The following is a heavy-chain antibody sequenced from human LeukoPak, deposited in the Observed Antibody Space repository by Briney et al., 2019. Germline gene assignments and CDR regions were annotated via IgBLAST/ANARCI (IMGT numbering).Heavy chain of an antibody. Sequence: SETLSLTCTVSGGSISSDDFYWSWIRQYPGKGLEFIGCIYFRGSTSYNPSLESRLTISLDTSKNQFSLKLSSVTAADTAVYYCAREPKDIRTLDYWGQGTLVTVSS. J-gene: IGHJ4*02. V-gene: IGHV4-31*03. D-gene: IGHD1-14*01. CDR3: AREPKDIRTLDY. CDR2: IYFRGST. CDR1: GGSISSDDFY.